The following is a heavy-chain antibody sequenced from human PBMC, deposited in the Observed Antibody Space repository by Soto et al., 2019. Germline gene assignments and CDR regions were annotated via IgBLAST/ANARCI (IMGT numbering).Heavy chain of an antibody. J-gene: IGHJ5*02. V-gene: IGHV4-39*01. CDR2: IYYSGST. D-gene: IGHD3-9*01. CDR3: ARPNYDILTGPGAWFDP. CDR1: CGSISSSSYY. Sequence: SETLSLTCTVSCGSISSSSYYWGWIRQPPGKGLEWIGSIYYSGSTYYNPSLKSRVTISVDTSKNQFSLKLSSVTAADTAVYYCARPNYDILTGPGAWFDPWGQGTLVTVSS.